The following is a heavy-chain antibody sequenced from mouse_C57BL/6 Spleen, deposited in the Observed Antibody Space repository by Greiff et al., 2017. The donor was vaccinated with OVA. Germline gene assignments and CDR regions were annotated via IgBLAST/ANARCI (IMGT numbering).Heavy chain of an antibody. V-gene: IGHV1-26*01. J-gene: IGHJ4*01. CDR3: ARGGGSSYGAMDY. Sequence: VQLQQSGPELVKPGASVKISCKASGYTFTDYYMNWVKQSHGKSLEWIGDINPNNGGTSYNQKFKSKATLTVDKSYSTAYMQLSSLTSEDSAVYYCARGGGSSYGAMDYWGQGTSVTVSS. CDR2: INPNNGGT. D-gene: IGHD1-1*01. CDR1: GYTFTDYY.